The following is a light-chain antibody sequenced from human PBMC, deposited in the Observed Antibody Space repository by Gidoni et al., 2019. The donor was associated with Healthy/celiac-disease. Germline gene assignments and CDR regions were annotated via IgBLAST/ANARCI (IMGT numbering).Light chain of an antibody. J-gene: IGKJ3*01. Sequence: DIQMTKSPSTLSASVGDRVTITCRASQSISSWLAWYQQNPGKAPKLLIYKASSLESGVPSRFSGSGSGTEFTLTISSLQPDDFATYYCQQYNSSPFTFGHGTKVDIK. CDR2: KAS. CDR3: QQYNSSPFT. CDR1: QSISSW. V-gene: IGKV1-5*03.